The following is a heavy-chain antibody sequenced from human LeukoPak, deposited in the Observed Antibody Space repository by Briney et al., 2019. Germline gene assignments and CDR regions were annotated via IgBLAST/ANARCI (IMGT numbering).Heavy chain of an antibody. CDR3: ARGATASFDP. CDR1: GFTFSADW. D-gene: IGHD5-12*01. J-gene: IGHJ5*02. CDR2: INQDGSEK. Sequence: GGSLRLSCAPSGFTFSADWMSWVRQAPGKGLEWVASINQDGSEKYYVDSLKGRFTISRDNTKNTVYLQMSSLRAEDTAVYYCARGATASFDPWGQGTLVSVSS. V-gene: IGHV3-7*01.